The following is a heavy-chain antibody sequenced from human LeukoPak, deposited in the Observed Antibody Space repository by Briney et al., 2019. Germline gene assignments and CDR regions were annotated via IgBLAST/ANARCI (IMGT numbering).Heavy chain of an antibody. CDR2: INASGRT. D-gene: IGHD6-13*01. CDR3: ARQAAAGSRKYYYYYYMDV. Sequence: SETLSLNCAVYGETFSGYYWSWIRQPPEKGLEWIGEINASGRTNYNPSLESRITISVDMSKNQFSLKLNSVIAADTAVYYWARQAAAGSRKYYYYYYMDVWGKGTTVTISS. V-gene: IGHV4-34*01. CDR1: GETFSGYY. J-gene: IGHJ6*03.